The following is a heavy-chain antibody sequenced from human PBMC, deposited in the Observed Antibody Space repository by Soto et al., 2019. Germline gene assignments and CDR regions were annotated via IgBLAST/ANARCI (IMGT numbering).Heavy chain of an antibody. J-gene: IGHJ6*02. D-gene: IGHD6-13*01. Sequence: GESLKISCKGSGYSFTSYWIGWVRQMPGKGLEWMGIIYPGDSDTRYSPSFQGQVTISADKSISTAYLQWSSLKASDTAMYYCARRSSGAAGFYGMDVWGQGTTVTVSS. CDR3: ARRSSGAAGFYGMDV. V-gene: IGHV5-51*01. CDR2: IYPGDSDT. CDR1: GYSFTSYW.